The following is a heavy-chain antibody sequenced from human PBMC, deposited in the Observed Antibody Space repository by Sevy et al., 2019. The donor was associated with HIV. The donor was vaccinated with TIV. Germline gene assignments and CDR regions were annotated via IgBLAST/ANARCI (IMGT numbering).Heavy chain of an antibody. CDR2: ISHDGNYK. V-gene: IGHV3-30-3*01. CDR3: ARLFSCGGDCYYLDY. D-gene: IGHD2-21*02. J-gene: IGHJ4*02. Sequence: GGSLRLSCAASGFTFSNYDMHWVRQTPGKGLEWVAVISHDGNYKNYADSVKVRFTISRDDLKNTLYLQMSSLSPEDTAVYFCARLFSCGGDCYYLDYWGQGALVTVSS. CDR1: GFTFSNYD.